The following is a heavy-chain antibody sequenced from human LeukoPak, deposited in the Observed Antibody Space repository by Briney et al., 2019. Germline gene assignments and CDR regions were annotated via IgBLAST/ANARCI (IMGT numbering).Heavy chain of an antibody. CDR3: AKIHAGDDFDH. D-gene: IGHD3-10*01. V-gene: IGHV3-23*01. CDR2: MSGSATTT. J-gene: IGHJ4*02. CDR1: GFIFNTYA. Sequence: PGGSLRLSCAASGFIFNTYAMSWVRQAPGKGLEWVSSMSGSATTTYYVDSVKGRFTISRDNSKNTLYLQMSSLRAEDTAVYYCAKIHAGDDFDHWGQGTLVTVST.